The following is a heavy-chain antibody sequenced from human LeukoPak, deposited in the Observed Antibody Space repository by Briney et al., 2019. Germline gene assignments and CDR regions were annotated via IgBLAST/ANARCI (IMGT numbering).Heavy chain of an antibody. J-gene: IGHJ4*02. CDR3: ARGGHVRVYDSNAYYGHY. Sequence: ASVNVSCKASGYTFTSYYMYWVRQAPGQGLEWMGIINPSGGSTSYAQKFQGRVTMTRDMSTSTVYTEMSSLRSEDTAVYYCARGGHVRVYDSNAYYGHYWGQGTLVTVSS. D-gene: IGHD3-22*01. CDR2: INPSGGST. V-gene: IGHV1-46*01. CDR1: GYTFTSYY.